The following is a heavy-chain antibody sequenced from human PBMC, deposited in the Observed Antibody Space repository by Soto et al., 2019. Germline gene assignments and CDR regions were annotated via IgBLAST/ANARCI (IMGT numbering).Heavy chain of an antibody. J-gene: IGHJ4*02. D-gene: IGHD2-2*01. V-gene: IGHV4-34*01. Sequence: SETLSLTCAVYCGSFSGYYWSWTRQPPGKGLEWIGEITNSGGTNYNPSLKSRVIISVDTSKNQFSLKLTSVTAADTAVYYCARGQPPAYWGQGALVTVSS. CDR3: ARGQPPAY. CDR1: CGSFSGYY. CDR2: ITNSGGT.